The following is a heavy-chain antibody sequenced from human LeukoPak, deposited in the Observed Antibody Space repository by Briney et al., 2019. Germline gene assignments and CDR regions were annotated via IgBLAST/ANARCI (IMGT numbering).Heavy chain of an antibody. V-gene: IGHV1-18*01. CDR2: ISAYNGNT. Sequence: ASVKVSCKASGYTFASYDINWVRQAPGQGLEWMGWISAYNGNTNYAQKLQGRVTMTTDTSTSTAYMELRSLRSDDTAVYYCARSVGRIAAAGSDYWGQGTLVTVSS. CDR1: GYTFASYD. CDR3: ARSVGRIAAAGSDY. J-gene: IGHJ4*02. D-gene: IGHD6-13*01.